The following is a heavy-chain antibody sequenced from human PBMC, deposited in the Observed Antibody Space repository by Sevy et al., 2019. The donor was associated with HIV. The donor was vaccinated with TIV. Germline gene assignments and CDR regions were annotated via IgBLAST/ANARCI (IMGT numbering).Heavy chain of an antibody. J-gene: IGHJ6*02. Sequence: GGSLRLSCAASGFTFSDYYMSWIRQAPGKGLEWGSYISSSGSTIYYADSVKVRFTISRDNGKNSLYLQMNSLRAEDTAVYYCARGPAYYDFWSGYKGMDVWGQGTTVTVSS. D-gene: IGHD3-3*01. CDR1: GFTFSDYY. CDR2: ISSSGSTI. V-gene: IGHV3-11*04. CDR3: ARGPAYYDFWSGYKGMDV.